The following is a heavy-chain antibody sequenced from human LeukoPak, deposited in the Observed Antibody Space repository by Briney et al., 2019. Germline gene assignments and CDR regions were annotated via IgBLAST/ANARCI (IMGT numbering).Heavy chain of an antibody. Sequence: EASVKVSCKASGYIFTSYGISWVRQAAGQGREWMGWISAYNGNTNYAQKLQGRVTMTTDTSTSTAYMELRSLRSDDTAVYYCARDHDSSGYYPYFDYWGQGTLVTVSS. J-gene: IGHJ4*02. D-gene: IGHD3-22*01. CDR2: ISAYNGNT. CDR1: GYIFTSYG. CDR3: ARDHDSSGYYPYFDY. V-gene: IGHV1-18*01.